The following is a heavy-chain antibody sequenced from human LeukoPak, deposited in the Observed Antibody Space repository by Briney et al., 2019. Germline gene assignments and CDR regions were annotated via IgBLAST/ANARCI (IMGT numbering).Heavy chain of an antibody. J-gene: IGHJ4*02. CDR2: INPNSGGT. Sequence: GASVKVSCKASGGTFSSYAISWVRQAPGQGLEWMGWINPNSGGTNYAQKFQGRVTMTRDTSISPAYMELSRLRSDDTAVYYCARVPARGYYGSGSYYWFDYWGQGTLVTVSS. CDR1: GGTFSSYA. D-gene: IGHD3-10*01. V-gene: IGHV1-2*02. CDR3: ARVPARGYYGSGSYYWFDY.